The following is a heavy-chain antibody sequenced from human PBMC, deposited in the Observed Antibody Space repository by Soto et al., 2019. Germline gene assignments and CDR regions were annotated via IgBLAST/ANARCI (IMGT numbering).Heavy chain of an antibody. V-gene: IGHV4-39*01. CDR1: GGSISISSYY. D-gene: IGHD4-17*01. CDR2: IYYSGST. Sequence: SDTLSLTCTVSGGSISISSYYWGWILHPPGKGLEWFGSIYYSGSTYYNPSLKSRVTISVDTSKNQFSLKLSSVTAADTAVYYCARRPLWRFGTTVTTAYWYFDLWGRGTLVTVSS. J-gene: IGHJ2*01. CDR3: ARRPLWRFGTTVTTAYWYFDL.